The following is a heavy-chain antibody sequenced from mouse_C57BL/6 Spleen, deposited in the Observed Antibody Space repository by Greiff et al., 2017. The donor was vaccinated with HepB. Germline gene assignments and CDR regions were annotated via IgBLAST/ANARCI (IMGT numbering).Heavy chain of an antibody. V-gene: IGHV5-4*01. Sequence: DVHLVESGGGLVKPGGSLKLSCAASGFTFSSYAMSWVRQTPEKRLEWVATISDGGSYTYYPDNVKGRFTISRDNAKNNLYLQMSHLKSEDTAMYYCARDGYDYDGPYFDYWGQGTTLTVSS. CDR1: GFTFSSYA. CDR2: ISDGGSYT. D-gene: IGHD2-4*01. CDR3: ARDGYDYDGPYFDY. J-gene: IGHJ2*01.